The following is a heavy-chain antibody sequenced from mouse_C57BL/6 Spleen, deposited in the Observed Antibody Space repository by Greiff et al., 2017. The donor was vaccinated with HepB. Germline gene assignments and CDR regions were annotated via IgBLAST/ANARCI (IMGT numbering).Heavy chain of an antibody. CDR3: ARAGGGRLAS. Sequence: VQLQQSGPELVKPGASVKISCKASGYAFSSSWMNWVKQRPGKGLEWIGRIYPGDGDTNYNGKFKGKATLTADKSSCTAYMQLRSLTSEDSAVYVWARAGGGRLASWGRGTLVTVSA. J-gene: IGHJ3*01. CDR1: GYAFSSSW. V-gene: IGHV1-82*01. CDR2: IYPGDGDT. D-gene: IGHD3-3*01.